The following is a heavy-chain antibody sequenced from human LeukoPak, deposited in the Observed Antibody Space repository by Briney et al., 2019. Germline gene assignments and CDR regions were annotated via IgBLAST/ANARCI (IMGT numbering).Heavy chain of an antibody. J-gene: IGHJ4*02. CDR2: ISYDGSNK. D-gene: IGHD5-18*01. CDR1: GFTFSSYA. Sequence: QTGGSLRLSCAASGFTFSSYAMHWVRQAPGKGLEWVAVISYDGSNKYYADSVKGRFTTSRDNSKNTLYLQMNSLRAEDTAVYYCAKGGEGGYSFLVSWGQGTLVTVSS. V-gene: IGHV3-30*04. CDR3: AKGGEGGYSFLVS.